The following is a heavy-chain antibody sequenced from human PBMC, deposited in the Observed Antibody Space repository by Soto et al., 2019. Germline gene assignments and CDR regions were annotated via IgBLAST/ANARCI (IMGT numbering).Heavy chain of an antibody. D-gene: IGHD3-3*01. CDR1: GFTFSNAW. CDR2: IKSKTDGGTT. Sequence: GGSLRLSCAASGFTFSNAWMSWVRQAPGKGLEWVGRIKSKTDGGTTDYAAPVKGRFTISRDDSKNTLYLQMNSLKTEDTAVYYCCYDFWSGPHDYWGQGTLVTVSS. J-gene: IGHJ4*02. V-gene: IGHV3-15*01. CDR3: CYDFWSGPHDY.